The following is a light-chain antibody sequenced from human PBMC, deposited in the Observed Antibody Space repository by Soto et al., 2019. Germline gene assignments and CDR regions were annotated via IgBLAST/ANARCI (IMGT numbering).Light chain of an antibody. CDR1: QSISNY. CDR3: QQSYSTPALT. CDR2: AAS. V-gene: IGKV1-39*01. Sequence: DIQMTQSPSSLSASVGDRVTITCRASQSISNYYLNWYQQKPGKAPNLLIYAASSLQSGVTSRFSGSGSGTDFTLTISSLQPEDFATYYCQQSYSTPALTFGGGTKVEIK. J-gene: IGKJ4*01.